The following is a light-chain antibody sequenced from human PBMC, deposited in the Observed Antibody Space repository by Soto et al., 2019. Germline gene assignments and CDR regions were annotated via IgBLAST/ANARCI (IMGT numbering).Light chain of an antibody. V-gene: IGKV3-20*01. J-gene: IGKJ5*01. Sequence: VLSQSPGTLSLSPGERATLSCRASQTINSNYLVWFQQKPGQAPRLLIYGASSRATGIPDRFSGSGSGTDFTLTISRLEPEDFAVYYCQQYGSSRWTFGQGTLLEIK. CDR2: GAS. CDR1: QTINSNY. CDR3: QQYGSSRWT.